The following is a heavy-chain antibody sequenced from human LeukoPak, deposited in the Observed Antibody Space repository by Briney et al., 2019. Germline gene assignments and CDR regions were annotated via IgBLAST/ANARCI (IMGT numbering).Heavy chain of an antibody. J-gene: IGHJ4*02. CDR2: MNPNSGNT. V-gene: IGHV1-8*01. CDR3: ARRNTAMVAGLDY. Sequence: GASVKVSCKASGYTFTTYDINWVRQATGQGLEWMGWMNPNSGNTAYAQKFQGRVTMTRNTSISTAFTELSGLRSEDTAVYFCARRNTAMVAGLDYWGQGSLVTVSS. CDR1: GYTFTTYD. D-gene: IGHD5-18*01.